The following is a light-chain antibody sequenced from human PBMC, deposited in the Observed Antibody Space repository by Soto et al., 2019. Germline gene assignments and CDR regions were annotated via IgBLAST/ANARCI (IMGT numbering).Light chain of an antibody. CDR3: SSFASSNTWV. J-gene: IGLJ3*02. V-gene: IGLV2-8*01. CDR2: ELT. Sequence: QSALTQPPSASGSPGQSVTISCTGTSSDVGAYNYVSWYQQHAGKAPKLVIYELTKRPSGVPDRFSGCKSANTASLTVSGVQAEDEADYYCSSFASSNTWVFGGGTKLTVL. CDR1: SSDVGAYNY.